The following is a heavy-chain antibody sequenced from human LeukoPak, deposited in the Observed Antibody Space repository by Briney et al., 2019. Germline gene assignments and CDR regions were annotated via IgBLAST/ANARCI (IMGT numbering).Heavy chain of an antibody. CDR1: GDSVSSNSAA. Sequence: SQTLSLTCAISGDSVSSNSAAWNWIRQSPSRGLEWLGRTYYRSKWYNDYAVSVKSRITINPDTPKNQFSLQLSSVTPEDTAVYYCASLIWTEYAFDIWGQGTMVTVSS. V-gene: IGHV6-1*01. CDR2: TYYRSKWYN. J-gene: IGHJ3*02. CDR3: ASLIWTEYAFDI. D-gene: IGHD3/OR15-3a*01.